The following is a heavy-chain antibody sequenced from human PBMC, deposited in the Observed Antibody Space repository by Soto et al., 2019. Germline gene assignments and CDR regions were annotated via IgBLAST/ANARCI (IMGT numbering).Heavy chain of an antibody. D-gene: IGHD3-16*02. CDR1: GYTLTRYY. CDR3: ARDVNGMDV. Sequence: SVKVSCKASGYTLTRYYMHWVRQAPGQGLEWMGWINPNSGGTNYAQKFQGRVTMTRDTSISTEYMELSRLRSDDKAVYYCARDVNGMDVWGQGTTVTVSS. J-gene: IGHJ6*02. CDR2: INPNSGGT. V-gene: IGHV1-2*02.